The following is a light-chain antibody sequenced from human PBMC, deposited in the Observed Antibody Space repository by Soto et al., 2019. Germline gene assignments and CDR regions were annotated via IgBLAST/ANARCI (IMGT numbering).Light chain of an antibody. CDR3: QQYYRSYT. J-gene: IGKJ2*01. Sequence: DIQMTQSPSTLSASVGDRVTITCRASQSISSWLAWYQQKPGKAPQLLIYKASSLASGVPSRFSGSGSGTVFTLTISRLQPDDFATYYCQQYYRSYTFGQGTKLEIK. CDR2: KAS. V-gene: IGKV1-5*03. CDR1: QSISSW.